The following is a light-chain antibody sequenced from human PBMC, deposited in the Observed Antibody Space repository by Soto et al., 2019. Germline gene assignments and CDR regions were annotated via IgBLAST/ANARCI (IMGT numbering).Light chain of an antibody. CDR1: QSVTNSF. J-gene: IGKJ2*01. CDR2: GVS. V-gene: IGKV3-20*01. CDR3: QQYSTLPHT. Sequence: ENVLTQSPGTLSVSPGERATLSCRASQSVTNSFFAWYQQKPGQAPRLLIYGVSSRAAGIPDRFSGSGSGTDFTLTISRLEPEDLVVYYCQQYSTLPHTFGQGTNLEVK.